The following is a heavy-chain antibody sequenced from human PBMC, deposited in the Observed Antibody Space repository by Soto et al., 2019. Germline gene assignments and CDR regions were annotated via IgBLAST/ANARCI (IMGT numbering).Heavy chain of an antibody. CDR2: ISSSGSTI. CDR3: ARNVDTAMVFAY. J-gene: IGHJ4*02. D-gene: IGHD5-18*01. Sequence: GGSLRLSCAASGFTFSDYYMSWIRQAPGKGLEWVSYISSSGSTIYYADSVKGRFTISSDNAKNSLYLQMNSLRFEYTAVYYCARNVDTAMVFAYWGQGTLVPVSS. CDR1: GFTFSDYY. V-gene: IGHV3-11*01.